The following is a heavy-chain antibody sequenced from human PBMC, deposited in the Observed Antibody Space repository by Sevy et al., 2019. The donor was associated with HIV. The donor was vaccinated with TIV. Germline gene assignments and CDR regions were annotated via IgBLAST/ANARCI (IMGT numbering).Heavy chain of an antibody. Sequence: GGSLRLSCAASGFTFSSYGMHWVRQAPGKGLEWVAVISYDGSNKYYADSVKGRFTISRDNSKNTLYLQMNSLRAEDTAVYYCAKVMGLLRFLEWGMDVWGQGTTVTVSS. V-gene: IGHV3-30*18. CDR3: AKVMGLLRFLEWGMDV. CDR1: GFTFSSYG. D-gene: IGHD3-3*01. CDR2: ISYDGSNK. J-gene: IGHJ6*02.